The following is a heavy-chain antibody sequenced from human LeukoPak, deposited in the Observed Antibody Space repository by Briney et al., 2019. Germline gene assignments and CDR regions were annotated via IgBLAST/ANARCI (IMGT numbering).Heavy chain of an antibody. D-gene: IGHD6-6*01. J-gene: IGHJ4*02. V-gene: IGHV3-23*01. Sequence: GGSLRLSCAASGFTFSTYAMSWVRQAPGKGLEWVSAVSGSGGSTKYADSVKGRFTISRDDSKNTLYLQMNSLRAEDTAVYYCAKDGYSSSLNHPGATEFDYWGQGTLVTVSS. CDR3: AKDGYSSSLNHPGATEFDY. CDR2: VSGSGGST. CDR1: GFTFSTYA.